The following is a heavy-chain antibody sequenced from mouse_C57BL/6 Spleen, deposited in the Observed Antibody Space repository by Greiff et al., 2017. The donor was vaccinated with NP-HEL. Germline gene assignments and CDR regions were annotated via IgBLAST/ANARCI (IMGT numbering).Heavy chain of an antibody. Sequence: QVQLQQSGPELVKPGASVKISCKASGYAFSSSWMNWVKQRPGKGLEWIGRIYPGDGDTNYNGKFKGKATLTADKSSSTAYMQLSSLTSEDSAVYFCASGAGDGYYFDYWGQGTTLTVSS. D-gene: IGHD2-3*01. V-gene: IGHV1-82*01. CDR1: GYAFSSSW. J-gene: IGHJ2*01. CDR3: ASGAGDGYYFDY. CDR2: IYPGDGDT.